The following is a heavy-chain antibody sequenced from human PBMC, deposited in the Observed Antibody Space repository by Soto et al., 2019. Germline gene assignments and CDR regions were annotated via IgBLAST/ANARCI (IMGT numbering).Heavy chain of an antibody. CDR2: IYLGDSAT. V-gene: IGHV5-51*01. D-gene: IGHD2-2*02. Sequence: PGASLKISCKGSGYSFTSYWIGWVRQMPGKGLEWMGIIYLGDSATRYSPSFQGQVTMSADKSISTAYLQWSSLKASDTAMYYCARQTYCSSTSCYTVDSWGQGTLVTVSS. CDR3: ARQTYCSSTSCYTVDS. CDR1: GYSFTSYW. J-gene: IGHJ4*02.